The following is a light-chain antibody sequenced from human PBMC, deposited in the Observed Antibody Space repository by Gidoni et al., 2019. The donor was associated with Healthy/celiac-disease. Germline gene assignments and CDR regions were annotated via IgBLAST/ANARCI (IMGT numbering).Light chain of an antibody. J-gene: IGLJ1*01. Sequence: SYELTQPPSVSVSPGQTAIITCSGDKLGDKYACWYQQKPGQSPVLVIYQDSKRPAGIPERFSGSNSGNTATLTISGTQAMDEADYYCQAWGSSTYVFGTGTKVTVL. V-gene: IGLV3-1*01. CDR3: QAWGSSTYV. CDR1: KLGDKY. CDR2: QDS.